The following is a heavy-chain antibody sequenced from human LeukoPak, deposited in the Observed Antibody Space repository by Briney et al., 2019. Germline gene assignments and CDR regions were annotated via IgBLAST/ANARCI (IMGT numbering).Heavy chain of an antibody. J-gene: IGHJ4*02. V-gene: IGHV1-18*01. CDR2: ISAYNGNT. Sequence: GASVKVSCKASGYTLTSYVISWVRQAPGQGLEWMGWISAYNGNTNYAQKLQGRVTMTTDTSTSTAYMEPRSLRSDDTAVYYCARDQTDGMLRVSSGWFVLDYWGQGTLVTVSS. D-gene: IGHD6-19*01. CDR1: GYTLTSYV. CDR3: ARDQTDGMLRVSSGWFVLDY.